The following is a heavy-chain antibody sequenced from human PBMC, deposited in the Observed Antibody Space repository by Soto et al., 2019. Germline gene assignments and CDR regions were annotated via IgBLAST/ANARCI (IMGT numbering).Heavy chain of an antibody. J-gene: IGHJ4*02. CDR2: INHSGST. V-gene: IGHV4-34*01. D-gene: IGHD2-15*01. CDR3: ARGISLIVEVQRDAPDKYYFDS. Sequence: KASETRSLTCAVYGGSFSGYFWTWIRQSPGKGLEWIGEINHSGSTNSNPSLKSRVAISVDTSKNQISLKLRSVTAADTAVYYCARGISLIVEVQRDAPDKYYFDSWGQGTLVTVSS. CDR1: GGSFSGYF.